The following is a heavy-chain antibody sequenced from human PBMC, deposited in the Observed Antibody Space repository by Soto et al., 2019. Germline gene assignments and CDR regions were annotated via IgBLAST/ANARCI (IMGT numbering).Heavy chain of an antibody. D-gene: IGHD4-17*01. CDR1: GFTFSSYA. Sequence: GSLRLSCAASGFTFSSYAMSWVRQAPGKGLEWVSAISGSGGSTYYADSVKGRFTISRDNSKNTLYLQMNSLRAEDTAVYYCAKEILSDYGDPNAHAFDIWGQGTMVTVSS. CDR3: AKEILSDYGDPNAHAFDI. CDR2: ISGSGGST. J-gene: IGHJ3*02. V-gene: IGHV3-23*01.